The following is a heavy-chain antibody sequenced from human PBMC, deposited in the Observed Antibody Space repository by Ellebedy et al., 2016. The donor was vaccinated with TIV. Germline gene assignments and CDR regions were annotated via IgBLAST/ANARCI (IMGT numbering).Heavy chain of an antibody. J-gene: IGHJ4*02. CDR1: GFTFSSYG. V-gene: IGHV3-30*03. CDR2: ISYDGSNK. CDR3: ARDNLEWLVSYYFDY. D-gene: IGHD3-3*01. Sequence: PGGSLRLSCAASGFTFSSYGMHWVRQAPGKGLQWVAVISYDGSNKNYADSVKGRFTISRDNSENTLYLQMTSLRAEDTAVYYCARDNLEWLVSYYFDYWGQGTLVTVSS.